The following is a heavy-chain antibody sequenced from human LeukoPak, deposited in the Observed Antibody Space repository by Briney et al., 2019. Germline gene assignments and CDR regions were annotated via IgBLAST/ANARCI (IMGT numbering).Heavy chain of an antibody. CDR2: IYSSGST. Sequence: SETLSLTCTVSGGSISNSYYWGWFRQPPGEGLEWIGRIYSSGSTYYNPSLKSRVTISVDTSKTQFSLNLSSVTAADTAIYYCARPNQYCIGDSCYSGHYWGQGTLGTVSS. CDR3: ARPNQYCIGDSCYSGHY. J-gene: IGHJ4*02. D-gene: IGHD2-15*01. V-gene: IGHV4-39*01. CDR1: GGSISNSYY.